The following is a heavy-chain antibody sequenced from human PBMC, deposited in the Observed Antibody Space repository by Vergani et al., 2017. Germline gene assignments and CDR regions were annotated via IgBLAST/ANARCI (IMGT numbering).Heavy chain of an antibody. V-gene: IGHV4-39*01. Sequence: QLQLQESGPGLVKPSETLSLTCTVSGGSISSSSYYWGWIRQPPGKGLELLGTIYYTGSTYYNPSLKSRVTISVDTSKNQFSLKRSSVTAADTAVYYCARQDYGLDPWGQGTLVTVSS. CDR1: GGSISSSSYY. J-gene: IGHJ5*02. D-gene: IGHD4/OR15-4a*01. CDR2: IYYTGST. CDR3: ARQDYGLDP.